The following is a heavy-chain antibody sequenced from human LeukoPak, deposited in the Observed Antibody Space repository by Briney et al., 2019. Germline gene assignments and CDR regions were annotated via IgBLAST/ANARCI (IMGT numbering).Heavy chain of an antibody. J-gene: IGHJ4*02. CDR1: GGSISSGDYY. Sequence: SETLSLTCTVSGGSISSGDYYWSWIRQPPGKGLEWIGYIYYSGSTYYNPSLKSRVTISVDTSKNQFSLKLSSVTAADTAVYYCARVAQLSSGWLYYFDYWGQGTLVTVSS. CDR3: ARVAQLSSGWLYYFDY. CDR2: IYYSGST. V-gene: IGHV4-30-4*02. D-gene: IGHD6-19*01.